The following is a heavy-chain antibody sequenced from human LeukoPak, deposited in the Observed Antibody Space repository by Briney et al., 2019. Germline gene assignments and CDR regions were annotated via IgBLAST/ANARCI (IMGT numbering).Heavy chain of an antibody. Sequence: AESMTLACAVAGFTFDSYSIHWVRQAPGKVLEWVSSISSSSSYIYYADSVKGRFTISRGHAENSLYLQMSSLRTEDPAVFLCARFDPLDAFDTWGQGAMVTVS. CDR2: ISSSSSYI. J-gene: IGHJ3*02. CDR1: GFTFDSYS. CDR3: ARFDPLDAFDT. D-gene: IGHD3-9*01. V-gene: IGHV3-21*06.